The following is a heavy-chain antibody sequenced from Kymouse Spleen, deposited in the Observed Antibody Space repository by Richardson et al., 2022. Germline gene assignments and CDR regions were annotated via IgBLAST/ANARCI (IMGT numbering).Heavy chain of an antibody. CDR2: INHSGST. Sequence: QVQLQQWGAGLLKPSETLSLTCAVYGGSFSGYYWSWIRQPPGKGLEWIGEINHSGSTNYNPSLKSRVTISVDTSKNQFSLKLSSVTAADTAVYYCARGEYSSSPYFDYWGQGTLVTVSS. D-gene: IGHD6-6*01. CDR1: GGSFSGYY. CDR3: ARGEYSSSPYFDY. J-gene: IGHJ4*02. V-gene: IGHV4-34*01.